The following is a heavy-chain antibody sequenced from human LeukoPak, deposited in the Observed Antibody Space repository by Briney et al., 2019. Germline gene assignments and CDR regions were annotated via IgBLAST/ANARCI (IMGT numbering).Heavy chain of an antibody. D-gene: IGHD6-13*01. CDR1: GFTFSSYA. Sequence: QAGGSLRLSCAASGFTFSSYAMPWVRQAPGKGLEWVAVISYDGSNKYYADSVKGRFTISRDNSKNTLCLQMNSLRAEDTAVYYCNSSIAAAGTYFDYWGQGTLVTVSS. V-gene: IGHV3-30*14. J-gene: IGHJ4*02. CDR3: NSSIAAAGTYFDY. CDR2: ISYDGSNK.